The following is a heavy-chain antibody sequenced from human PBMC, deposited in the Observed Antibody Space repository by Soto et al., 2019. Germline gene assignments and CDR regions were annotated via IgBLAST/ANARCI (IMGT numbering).Heavy chain of an antibody. D-gene: IGHD4-4*01. CDR3: ARRSYTTITPLY. J-gene: IGHJ4*02. CDR2: INPTSGGS. V-gene: IGHV1-2*02. CDR1: GYTFTYFS. Sequence: QVQLVQSGAEVKKPGSSVKVSCKASGYTFTYFSIHWLRQAPGQGLEWLGWINPTSGGSNLAQKFQGRVTMTRDTSITTLYMELSRLRSDDAAVYYCARRSYTTITPLYWGQGTLVTVSS.